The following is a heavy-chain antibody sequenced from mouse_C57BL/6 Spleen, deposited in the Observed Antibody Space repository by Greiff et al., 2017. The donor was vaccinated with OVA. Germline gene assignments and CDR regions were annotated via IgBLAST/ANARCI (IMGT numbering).Heavy chain of an antibody. CDR1: GYTFTSYW. D-gene: IGHD1-1*01. V-gene: IGHV1-64*01. Sequence: QVQLQQPGAELVKPGASVKLSCKASGYTFTSYWMHWVKQWPGQGLEWIGMIHPNSGSTNYNEKFKSKATLTVDKSSSTAYMQLSRLTSEESAVYYCARSGGSSINYYAMDYWGQGTSVTVSS. J-gene: IGHJ4*01. CDR3: ARSGGSSINYYAMDY. CDR2: IHPNSGST.